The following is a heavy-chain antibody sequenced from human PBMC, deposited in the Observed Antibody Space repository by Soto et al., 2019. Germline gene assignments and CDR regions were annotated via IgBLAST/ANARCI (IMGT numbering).Heavy chain of an antibody. Sequence: ASVKVSCKASGYTFSGYYIHWLRQAPGQGLEWMGWINPNSGGTNYAQKFQGRVTVTRDTPTSTAYMELSRLTSDDTAVYYCARSLTEGYCTIICFYPRPLYGMDVWGQGPMVTVSS. CDR1: GYTFSGYY. J-gene: IGHJ6*02. CDR2: INPNSGGT. CDR3: ARSLTEGYCTIICFYPRPLYGMDV. V-gene: IGHV1-2*02. D-gene: IGHD2-8*01.